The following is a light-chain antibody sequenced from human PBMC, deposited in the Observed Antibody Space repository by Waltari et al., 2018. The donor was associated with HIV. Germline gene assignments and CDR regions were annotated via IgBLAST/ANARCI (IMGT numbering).Light chain of an antibody. V-gene: IGLV2-8*01. CDR1: PADVGGYNT. Sequence: SALTQPPPPSGSPGQSVTISCTGTPADVGGYNTVSWYHKHPATAPKFSIFAVNQRPSGVPNLFSGSKSGNTASLTGSGLQAEDEAHYYCVSYAGVNDRWAFGGGTKLTV. CDR3: VSYAGVNDRWA. J-gene: IGLJ3*02. CDR2: AVN.